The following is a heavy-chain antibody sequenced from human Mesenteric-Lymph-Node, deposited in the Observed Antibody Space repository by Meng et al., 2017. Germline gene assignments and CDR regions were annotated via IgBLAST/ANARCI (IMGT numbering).Heavy chain of an antibody. CDR1: GFTFSSYW. CDR2: IKQDESEK. CDR3: TRDVTFYGTGSYPDY. Sequence: GESLKISCVASGFTFSSYWMTWVRQSPGKGLEWVASIKQDESEKYYVDSVKGRFTVSRDNGKNSLYLQMDSLIADDTAMYYCTRDVTFYGTGSYPDYWGQGMQVTVSS. J-gene: IGHJ4*02. D-gene: IGHD3-10*01. V-gene: IGHV3-7*01.